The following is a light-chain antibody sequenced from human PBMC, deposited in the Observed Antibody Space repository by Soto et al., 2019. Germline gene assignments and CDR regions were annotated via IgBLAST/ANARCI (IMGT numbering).Light chain of an antibody. CDR2: KAS. J-gene: IGKJ1*01. V-gene: IGKV1-5*03. Sequence: DIQMTQSPSTLSASVGDRVTITCRASQSISSWLAWYQQKPGKAPKLLNYKASILESGVPSRFSGSESGTEFTLTISSLQPNDFATYYCQQYNSYSWTFGQGTKVEIK. CDR1: QSISSW. CDR3: QQYNSYSWT.